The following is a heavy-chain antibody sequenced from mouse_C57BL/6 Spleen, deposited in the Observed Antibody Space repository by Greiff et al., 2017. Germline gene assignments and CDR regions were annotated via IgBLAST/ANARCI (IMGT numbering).Heavy chain of an antibody. J-gene: IGHJ4*01. D-gene: IGHD2-3*01. V-gene: IGHV1-62-2*01. CDR3: ARHGEADGYYLHYYAMDY. CDR1: GYTFTEYT. CDR2: FYPGSGSI. Sequence: QVQLRQSGAELVKPGASVKLSCKASGYTFTEYTIHWVKQRSGQGLEWIGWFYPGSGSIKYNEKFKDKATLTADKSSSTVYMELSRLTSEDSAVYFCARHGEADGYYLHYYAMDYWGQGTSVTVSS.